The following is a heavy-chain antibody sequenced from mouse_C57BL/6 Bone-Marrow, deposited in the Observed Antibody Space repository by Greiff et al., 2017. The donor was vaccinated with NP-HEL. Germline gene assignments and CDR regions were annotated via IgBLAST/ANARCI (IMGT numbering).Heavy chain of an antibody. CDR2: IYPRSGNT. J-gene: IGHJ1*03. D-gene: IGHD1-1*01. Sequence: QVQLQQSGAELARPGASVKLSCKASGYTFTSYGISWVKQRTGQGLEWIGEIYPRSGNTYYNEKFKGKATLAADKSSSTAYMELRSLTSEDSAVYFCAGGNYYGSSYGYFDVWGTGTTVTVSS. CDR3: AGGNYYGSSYGYFDV. CDR1: GYTFTSYG. V-gene: IGHV1-81*01.